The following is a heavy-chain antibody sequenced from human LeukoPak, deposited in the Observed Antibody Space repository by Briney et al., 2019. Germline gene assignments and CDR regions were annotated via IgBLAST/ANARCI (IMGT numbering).Heavy chain of an antibody. D-gene: IGHD3-22*01. CDR3: ARDEDYYDSSGYYNWFDP. CDR2: INPNSGGT. CDR1: GYTFTGYY. Sequence: ASVTVSCEASGYTFTGYYMHWVRQAPGQGLEWMGWINPNSGGTNYAQKFQGRVTMTRDTSISTAYMELSRLRSDDTAVYYCARDEDYYDSSGYYNWFDPWGQGTLVTVSS. J-gene: IGHJ5*02. V-gene: IGHV1-2*02.